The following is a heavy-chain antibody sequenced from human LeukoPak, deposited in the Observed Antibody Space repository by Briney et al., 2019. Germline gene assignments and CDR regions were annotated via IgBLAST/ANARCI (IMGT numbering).Heavy chain of an antibody. CDR1: GFTLSSYA. V-gene: IGHV3-23*01. J-gene: IGHJ4*02. CDR2: VDGGGGST. Sequence: GGSLRLSCAASGFTLSSYAMTWVRQAPGRGLEWVSSVDGGGGSTYYADPVKGRFTISRDNSKNTLYLQMNSLRAEDTAVYYCAKDRSSGTYYYFDYWGQGTLVTVSS. D-gene: IGHD1-26*01. CDR3: AKDRSSGTYYYFDY.